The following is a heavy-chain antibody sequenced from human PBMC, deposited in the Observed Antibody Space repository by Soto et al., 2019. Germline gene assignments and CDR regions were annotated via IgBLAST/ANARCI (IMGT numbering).Heavy chain of an antibody. V-gene: IGHV3-74*03. Sequence: PGGSLRLSCAASGFTFSSYWMHWVRQDAGKGLLWVSSIKTDGTVTQYADSVKGRFTVSRDNAKNTLYLQMNSLRAEDTAVYYCARGDYYDTTGPFSDAFDIWGQGTMVTVSS. CDR1: GFTFSSYW. D-gene: IGHD3-22*01. CDR3: ARGDYYDTTGPFSDAFDI. J-gene: IGHJ3*02. CDR2: IKTDGTVT.